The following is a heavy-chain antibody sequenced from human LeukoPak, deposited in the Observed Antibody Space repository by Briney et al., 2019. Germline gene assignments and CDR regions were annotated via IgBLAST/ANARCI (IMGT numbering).Heavy chain of an antibody. CDR3: AKSRYVKYGMDV. D-gene: IGHD3-16*01. CDR2: IYHSEST. V-gene: IGHV4-59*01. CDR1: GGSINSYY. Sequence: SETLSLTCSVSGGSINSYYCNWYRQSPGKRLEWIGYIYHSESTKYNPSLKSRVTISADMSKNQFSLKLTSVIAADTAVYYCAKSRYVKYGMDVWGQGTTVTVSS. J-gene: IGHJ6*02.